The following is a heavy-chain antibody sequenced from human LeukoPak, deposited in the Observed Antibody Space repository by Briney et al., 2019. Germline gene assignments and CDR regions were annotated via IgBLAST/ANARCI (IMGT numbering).Heavy chain of an antibody. Sequence: ASVKVSCKASGYTFTGYYMHWVRQAPGQGLEWMGWINPNSGGTNYAQKFQGRVTMTGDTSISTAYMELSRLRSDDTAVYYCATVQRYCSSTSCYPFDYWGQGTLVTVSS. CDR1: GYTFTGYY. J-gene: IGHJ4*02. D-gene: IGHD2-2*01. V-gene: IGHV1-2*02. CDR2: INPNSGGT. CDR3: ATVQRYCSSTSCYPFDY.